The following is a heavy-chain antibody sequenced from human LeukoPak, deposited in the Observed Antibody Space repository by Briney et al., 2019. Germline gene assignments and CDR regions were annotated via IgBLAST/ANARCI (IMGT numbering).Heavy chain of an antibody. D-gene: IGHD3-10*01. V-gene: IGHV3-66*01. Sequence: GGSLTLSCAASGLTVSSYYMSWVRQAPGKGLEWVSVTYSDGTTSYADSVKGTFTISRDNSKNTLYLQMNSLRAEDTAVYYCARGVSGSSYHFDYWGQGTLVTVSS. CDR2: TYSDGTT. J-gene: IGHJ4*02. CDR1: GLTVSSYY. CDR3: ARGVSGSSYHFDY.